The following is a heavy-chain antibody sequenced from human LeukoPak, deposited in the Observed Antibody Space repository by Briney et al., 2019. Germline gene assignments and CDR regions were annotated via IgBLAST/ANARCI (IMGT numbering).Heavy chain of an antibody. V-gene: IGHV4-4*07. J-gene: IGHJ4*02. CDR2: IYTSGST. Sequence: SETLSLTCTVSGGSITSYYWSWIRQPAGKGLQWLGRIYTSGSTNYNPSLKSRVTMSVDTSKNQFSLKLSSVTAADTAVYYCARDLDSSGWCSFDYWGQGKLVTVSS. CDR1: GGSITSYY. D-gene: IGHD6-19*01. CDR3: ARDLDSSGWCSFDY.